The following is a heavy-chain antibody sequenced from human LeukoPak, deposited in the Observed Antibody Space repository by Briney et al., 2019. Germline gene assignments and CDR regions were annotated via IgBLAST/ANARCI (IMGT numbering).Heavy chain of an antibody. Sequence: ASVKVSCKASGYRFIGYYMHWVRQAPGQGLEWMGIINPSGGSTSYAQKFQGRVTMTRDTSTSTVYMELSSLRSEDTAVYYCARVRVGGGSYHFDYWGQGTLVTVSS. D-gene: IGHD1-26*01. V-gene: IGHV1-46*01. J-gene: IGHJ4*02. CDR1: GYRFIGYY. CDR2: INPSGGST. CDR3: ARVRVGGGSYHFDY.